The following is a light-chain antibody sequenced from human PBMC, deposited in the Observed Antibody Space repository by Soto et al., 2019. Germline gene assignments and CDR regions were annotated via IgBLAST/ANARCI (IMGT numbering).Light chain of an antibody. V-gene: IGKV1-39*01. CDR2: ATS. CDR1: QSISNY. Sequence: DIQMTQSPSSLSASVGDRVTITCRASQSISNYLNWYQQKPGKAPKVLIYATSNLQSGDPSRFSGSGSGTDYTLTISSLQPEDFATYYCQQSYSTPRFGQGTKVDIK. CDR3: QQSYSTPR. J-gene: IGKJ1*01.